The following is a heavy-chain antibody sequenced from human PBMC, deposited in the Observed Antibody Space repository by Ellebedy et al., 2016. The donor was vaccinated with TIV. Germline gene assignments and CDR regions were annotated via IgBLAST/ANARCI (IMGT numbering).Heavy chain of an antibody. J-gene: IGHJ6*02. CDR3: ARDTPSNDYGDYEYNGMDV. D-gene: IGHD4-17*01. V-gene: IGHV3-53*01. CDR2: LYGGGAS. CDR1: GFSVSSND. Sequence: GESLKISXAASGFSVSSNDMSWVRQAPGKGLELVSLLYGGGASYYADSVKGRFTISTDNSKKTLYLQMSGLGAEDTAVYYCARDTPSNDYGDYEYNGMDVWGQGTTVTVSS.